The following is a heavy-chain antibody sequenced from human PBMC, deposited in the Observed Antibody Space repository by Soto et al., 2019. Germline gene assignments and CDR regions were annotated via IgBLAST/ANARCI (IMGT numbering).Heavy chain of an antibody. D-gene: IGHD3-22*01. CDR1: GFTVSSNY. J-gene: IGHJ4*03. CDR2: IYAGGNT. V-gene: IGHV3-66*01. CDR3: VREKVTMIVGFYYFDY. Sequence: GGSLRLSCAASGFTVSSNYMSWVRQAPGKGLEWVSVIYAGGNTHYADSVEGRFTISRDNSNNMLYLQMNSLRAEDTAVYYCVREKVTMIVGFYYFDYWGQGTTVTVSS.